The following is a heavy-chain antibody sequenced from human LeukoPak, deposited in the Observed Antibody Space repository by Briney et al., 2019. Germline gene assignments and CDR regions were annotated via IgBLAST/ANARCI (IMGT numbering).Heavy chain of an antibody. D-gene: IGHD6-19*01. V-gene: IGHV3-11*05. CDR2: ISNSGSYT. CDR3: ARARGAGPGGHFDY. Sequence: GGSLRLSCAASGFSFSDNYMSWVRQAPGKGLEWVSYISNSGSYTNYPDSVKGRFTISRDNAKNSLYLQMNSLRDEDTAVYYCARARGAGPGGHFDYWGQGTLVTVSS. CDR1: GFSFSDNY. J-gene: IGHJ4*02.